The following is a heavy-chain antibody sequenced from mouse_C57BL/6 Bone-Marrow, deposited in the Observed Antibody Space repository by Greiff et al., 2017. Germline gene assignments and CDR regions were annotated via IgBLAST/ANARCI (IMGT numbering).Heavy chain of an antibody. D-gene: IGHD1-1*01. Sequence: QVHVKQSGAELARPGASVKLSCKASGYTFTSYGISWVQQRTGQGLEWIGEIYPSSGNTYYNEKFKGKATLTADKSSSTAYMELRSLTSEDSAVYVCARDITTVARFAYWGQGTLVTVSA. CDR3: ARDITTVARFAY. J-gene: IGHJ3*01. V-gene: IGHV1-81*01. CDR2: IYPSSGNT. CDR1: GYTFTSYG.